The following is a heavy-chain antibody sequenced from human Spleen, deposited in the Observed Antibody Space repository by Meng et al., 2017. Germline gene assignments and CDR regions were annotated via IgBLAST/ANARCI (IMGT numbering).Heavy chain of an antibody. CDR1: VGYCSDDY. J-gene: IGHJ4*02. V-gene: IGHV4-34*01. D-gene: IGHD5/OR15-5a*01. CDR3: ARVSGYSVRIYLDY. Sequence: VQVMPGGAGLLKHSETRFLTSVVSVGYCSDDYWSWVSQPPGTGLGWIGEINHNGRTNSNPSLKSRVAISIDTSNNQFSLNLSSVTAADTAVYYCARVSGYSVRIYLDYWGQGTLVTVSS. CDR2: INHNGRT.